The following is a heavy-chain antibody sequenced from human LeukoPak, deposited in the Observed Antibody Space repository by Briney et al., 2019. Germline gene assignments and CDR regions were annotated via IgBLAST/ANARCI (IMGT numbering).Heavy chain of an antibody. CDR2: IYHSGST. Sequence: SETLSLTCAVSGGSISSSSWWSWVRQPPGKGLEWTGEIYHSGSTNYNPSLKSRVTISVDKSKNQFSLKLSSVTAADTAVYYCARDLYIVVVPAGYWYFDLWGRGTLVTVSS. D-gene: IGHD2-2*01. CDR3: ARDLYIVVVPAGYWYFDL. CDR1: GGSISSSSW. V-gene: IGHV4-4*02. J-gene: IGHJ2*01.